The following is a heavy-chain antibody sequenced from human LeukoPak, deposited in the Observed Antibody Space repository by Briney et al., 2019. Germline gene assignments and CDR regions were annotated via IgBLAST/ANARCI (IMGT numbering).Heavy chain of an antibody. CDR2: ILYDGFNK. J-gene: IGHJ5*02. Sequence: GGSLRLSCAASGFTFSTYGVHWLRQAPGKGLEWVAFILYDGFNKYHADSVKGRFTISRDNSKNILYLEMNSLRDEDTAVYFCAKDCCGYTSGPNWVDLWGQGTQVTVSS. CDR1: GFTFSTYG. D-gene: IGHD6-19*01. V-gene: IGHV3-30*02. CDR3: AKDCCGYTSGPNWVDL.